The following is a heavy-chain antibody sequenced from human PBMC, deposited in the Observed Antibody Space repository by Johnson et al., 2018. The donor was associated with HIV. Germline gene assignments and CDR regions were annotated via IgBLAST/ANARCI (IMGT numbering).Heavy chain of an antibody. D-gene: IGHD6-13*01. Sequence: VQLVESGGGLVQPGRSLRLSCAASGFTFDDYAMHWVRQAPGKGLECVSGISWNSGSIGYADSVKGRFTISRDNAKNSLYLQMNSLRAEDTALYYCAKDMFYIAAARSGAFDIWGQGTMVTVSS. CDR1: GFTFDDYA. CDR2: ISWNSGSI. CDR3: AKDMFYIAAARSGAFDI. V-gene: IGHV3-9*01. J-gene: IGHJ3*02.